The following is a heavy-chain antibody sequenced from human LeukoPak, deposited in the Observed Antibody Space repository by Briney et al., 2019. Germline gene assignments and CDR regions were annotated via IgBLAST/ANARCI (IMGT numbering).Heavy chain of an antibody. V-gene: IGHV1-69*05. Sequence: SVKVSCKASGSTFSSYAISWVRQAPGQGLEWMGGIIPIFGTANYAQKFQGRVTITTDESTSTAYMELSSLGSEDTAVYYCAREVYSNYWDYFDYWGQGTLVTVSS. CDR3: AREVYSNYWDYFDY. CDR1: GSTFSSYA. CDR2: IIPIFGTA. J-gene: IGHJ4*02. D-gene: IGHD4-11*01.